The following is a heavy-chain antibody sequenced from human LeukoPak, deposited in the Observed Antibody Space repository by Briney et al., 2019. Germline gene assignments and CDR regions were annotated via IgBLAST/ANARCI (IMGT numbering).Heavy chain of an antibody. CDR2: ISYDGSNK. D-gene: IGHD6-13*01. J-gene: IGHJ4*02. Sequence: GGSLRLSCAASGFTFSSYGMHWVRQAPGKGLEWVAVISYDGSNKYYADSVKGRFTISRDNAKNSLYLQMNSLRAEDTAVYYCARGLFSAAAGGAFDYWGQGTLVTVSS. V-gene: IGHV3-30*03. CDR1: GFTFSSYG. CDR3: ARGLFSAAAGGAFDY.